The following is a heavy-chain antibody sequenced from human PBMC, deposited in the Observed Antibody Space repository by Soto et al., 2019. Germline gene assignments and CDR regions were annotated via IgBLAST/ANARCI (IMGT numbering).Heavy chain of an antibody. CDR1: GGSISSGGYS. CDR3: VRAWSMVTTLDY. D-gene: IGHD4-17*01. CDR2: ILHSGST. J-gene: IGHJ4*02. Sequence: QLQLQESGSGLVKPSQTLSLTCAVSGGSISSGGYSWSWIRQPPGKGLEWIVYILHSGSTDYNSSLKGRVIISVDSTKNQLSLKLSSVTAKDTAVYYCVRAWSMVTTLDYWGQGTLVTVSS. V-gene: IGHV4-30-2*01.